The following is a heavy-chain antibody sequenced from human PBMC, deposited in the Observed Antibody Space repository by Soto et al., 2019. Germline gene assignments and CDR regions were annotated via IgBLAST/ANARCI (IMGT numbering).Heavy chain of an antibody. CDR3: ARTHAFDI. J-gene: IGHJ3*02. Sequence: EVQLVESGGGLIQPGGSLRLSCAASGFTVSSNYMSWVRQAPGKGLEWVSVSYSGGSTYYADSVKGRFTISRDNSKNTLYLPMTSLRAEDTAVYYCARTHAFDIWGQGTMVTVYS. CDR1: GFTVSSNY. CDR2: SYSGGST. V-gene: IGHV3-53*01.